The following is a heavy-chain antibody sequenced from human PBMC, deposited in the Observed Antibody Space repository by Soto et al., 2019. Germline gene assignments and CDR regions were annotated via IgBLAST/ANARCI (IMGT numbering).Heavy chain of an antibody. D-gene: IGHD5-18*01. CDR2: ISYDGSNK. V-gene: IGHV3-30*18. J-gene: IGHJ6*02. CDR1: GLTFSTSG. CDR3: AKVARTPAMVTPPSLFGLGG. Sequence: GGSLRLSCADSGLTFSTSGTHWVRQAPGKGLEWVAVISYDGSNKYYRDSVKGRFTISRDNSKNTLYLQMNSLRLEDTAVYYCAKVARTPAMVTPPSLFGLGGWGQGTTVTVSS.